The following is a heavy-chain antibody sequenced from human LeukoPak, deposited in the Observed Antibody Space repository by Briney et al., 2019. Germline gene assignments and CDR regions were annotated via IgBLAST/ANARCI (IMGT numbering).Heavy chain of an antibody. V-gene: IGHV3-48*03. CDR2: ISSSGSTI. D-gene: IGHD5-18*01. J-gene: IGHJ4*01. Sequence: PGESLRLSCAASGFTFSSYEMNWVRQPPGKGLGWVSYISSSGSTIYYADSVKGRFTISRDNAKNTVNLQMNSVRAEDTAVYYCATGYITAYEHWGHGNLVTVSS. CDR3: ATGYITAYEH. CDR1: GFTFSSYE.